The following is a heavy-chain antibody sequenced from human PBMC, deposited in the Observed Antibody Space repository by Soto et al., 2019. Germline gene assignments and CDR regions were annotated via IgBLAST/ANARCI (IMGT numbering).Heavy chain of an antibody. CDR3: TRYYYGSSGYYVY. D-gene: IGHD3-22*01. CDR2: IRSEAYGGTT. CDR1: GFNFGNYA. J-gene: IGHJ4*02. Sequence: GGSLRLSCTGSGFNFGNYALRWVRQAPGKGPEWVGFIRSEAYGGTTDYAASVKGRFIISRDDSKSIAYLEINSLQTDDTAVYYCTRYYYGSSGYYVYWGQGTLVTVSS. V-gene: IGHV3-49*04.